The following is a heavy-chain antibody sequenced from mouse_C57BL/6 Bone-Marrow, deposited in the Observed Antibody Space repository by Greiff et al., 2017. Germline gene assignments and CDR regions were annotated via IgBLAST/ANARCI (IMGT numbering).Heavy chain of an antibody. CDR2: ISDGGSYT. D-gene: IGHD1-1*01. CDR3: ARITTVVATGAMDY. Sequence: EVKLVESGGGLVKPGGSLKLSCAASGFTFSSYAMSWVRQTPEKRLEWVATISDGGSYTYYPDNVKGRFTIARDNAKNNLYLQMSHLKAEETAMYYCARITTVVATGAMDYWGQGTSVTVSS. V-gene: IGHV5-4*03. J-gene: IGHJ4*01. CDR1: GFTFSSYA.